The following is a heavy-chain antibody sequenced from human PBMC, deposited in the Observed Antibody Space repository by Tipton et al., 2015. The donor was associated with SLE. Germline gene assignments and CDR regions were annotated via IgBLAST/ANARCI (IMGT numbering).Heavy chain of an antibody. V-gene: IGHV4-39*07. Sequence: TLSLTCTVSRGSINSNSYYWGWIRQPPGKGLEWIGSINYRGSTYYTSSLKSRVTISVDPSKNQFFLNLTSVTAAGTAVYYCARPLLYGDYTDYWGQGTLVTVSS. CDR2: INYRGST. CDR1: RGSINSNSYY. CDR3: ARPLLYGDYTDY. D-gene: IGHD4-17*01. J-gene: IGHJ4*02.